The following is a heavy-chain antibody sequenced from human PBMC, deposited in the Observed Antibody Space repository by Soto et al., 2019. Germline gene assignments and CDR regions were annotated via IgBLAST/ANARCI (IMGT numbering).Heavy chain of an antibody. CDR1: GFSVSRSA. D-gene: IGHD3-22*01. J-gene: IGHJ4*02. V-gene: IGHV3-30*04. Sequence: GGSLRLSCAASGFSVSRSAMRWVRQAPGKGPEWVAVISHDGRSEYYADSVKGRFTISRDNSKNTLYLQMISLRAEDTAVYSCARAGSGYYSSHYFDSWGQGTLVTLSS. CDR2: ISHDGRSE. CDR3: ARAGSGYYSSHYFDS.